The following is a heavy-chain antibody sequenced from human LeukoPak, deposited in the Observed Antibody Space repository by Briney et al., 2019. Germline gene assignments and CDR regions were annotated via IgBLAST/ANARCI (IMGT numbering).Heavy chain of an antibody. Sequence: KPSETLSLTCAVSGYSISSGYYWGWIRQPPGKGLEWIGNIYHSGDTYYKPSLKSRATISVDTSKNQFSLKLNSVTAADTAIYYCASLIRTGGGQGAFDIWGQGTMVTVSS. D-gene: IGHD2-8*02. J-gene: IGHJ3*02. CDR1: GYSISSGYY. CDR2: IYHSGDT. CDR3: ASLIRTGGGQGAFDI. V-gene: IGHV4-38-2*01.